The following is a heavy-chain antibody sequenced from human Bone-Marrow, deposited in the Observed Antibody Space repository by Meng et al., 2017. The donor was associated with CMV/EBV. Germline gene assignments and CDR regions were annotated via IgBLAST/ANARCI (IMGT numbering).Heavy chain of an antibody. CDR1: GYSFTTYW. V-gene: IGHV5-51*01. D-gene: IGHD2-15*01. Sequence: KVSCKASGYSFTTYWIGWVRQMPGKGLECMGITYPGDSDTRYSPSFQGQVTISADKSVSTAYLQWSSLKASDTAMYYCARGVVSEGAFDIWGQGTVVTVSS. J-gene: IGHJ3*02. CDR2: TYPGDSDT. CDR3: ARGVVSEGAFDI.